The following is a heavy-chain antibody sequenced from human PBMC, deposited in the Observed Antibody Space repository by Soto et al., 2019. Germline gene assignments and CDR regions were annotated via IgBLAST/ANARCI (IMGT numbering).Heavy chain of an antibody. D-gene: IGHD1-26*01. CDR2: IIPIFGTA. CDR3: ARARDSGWELLLRAFDI. Sequence: QVQLVQSGAEVKKPGSSVKVSCKASGGTFSSYAISWVRQAPGQGLEWMGGIIPIFGTANYAQKFQGRVRITADESTSTAYMELSSVRSEDTAVYYCARARDSGWELLLRAFDIWGQVTMVTVSS. V-gene: IGHV1-69*01. CDR1: GGTFSSYA. J-gene: IGHJ3*02.